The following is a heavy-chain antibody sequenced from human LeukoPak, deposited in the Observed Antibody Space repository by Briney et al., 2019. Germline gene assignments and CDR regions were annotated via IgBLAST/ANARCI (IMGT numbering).Heavy chain of an antibody. D-gene: IGHD3-10*01. CDR2: IIPIFGTA. CDR1: GDTFSTYA. Sequence: SVNVSFKASGDTFSTYAINWVRQPPGQGLEWMGGIIPIFGTANYAQKFQGRVTITADESTSTAYMELSSLRSEEKAVYYCARDLPKPLNYYASGSYGYWFDAWGQGTLVTVSS. CDR3: ARDLPKPLNYYASGSYGYWFDA. V-gene: IGHV1-69*13. J-gene: IGHJ5*02.